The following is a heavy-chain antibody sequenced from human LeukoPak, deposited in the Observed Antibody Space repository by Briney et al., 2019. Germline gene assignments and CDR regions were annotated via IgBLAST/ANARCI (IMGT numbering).Heavy chain of an antibody. CDR2: ISYDGSNK. V-gene: IGHV3-30*04. D-gene: IGHD6-13*01. J-gene: IGHJ5*02. CDR1: GFTFSSYA. CDR3: ARDSSSWYWGNWFDP. Sequence: GGSLRLSCAASGFTFSSYAMHWVRQAPGRGLEWVAVISYDGSNKYYADSVKGRFTISRDNSKNTLYLQTNSLRAEDTAVYYCARDSSSWYWGNWFDPWGQGTLVTVSS.